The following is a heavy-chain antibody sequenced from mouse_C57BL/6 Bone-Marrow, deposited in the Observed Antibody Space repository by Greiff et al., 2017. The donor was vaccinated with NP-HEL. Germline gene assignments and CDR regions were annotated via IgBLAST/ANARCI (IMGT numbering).Heavy chain of an antibody. V-gene: IGHV5-12*01. D-gene: IGHD1-1*01. CDR2: ISNGGGST. J-gene: IGHJ4*01. Sequence: EVQGVESGGGLVQPGGSLKLSCAASGFTFSDYYMYWVRQTPEKRLEWVAYISNGGGSTYYPDNVKGRFTISRDNAKNTLYLHMSRLKSEVTAMYYCARQSPHYGSSYEEGFFYAMDYWGQGTSVTVSS. CDR1: GFTFSDYY. CDR3: ARQSPHYGSSYEEGFFYAMDY.